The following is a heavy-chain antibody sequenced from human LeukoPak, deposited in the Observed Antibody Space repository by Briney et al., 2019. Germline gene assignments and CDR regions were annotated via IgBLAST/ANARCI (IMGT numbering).Heavy chain of an antibody. J-gene: IGHJ6*03. CDR1: GFTLSSYA. V-gene: IGHV3-64*01. CDR3: ARVGEGRYYQYYYMDV. CDR2: ISKSGGNT. Sequence: GRSLRLSCAASGFTLSSYAMHWVRQAPGKGLESVSAISKSGGNTYYATSVEGRFSISRDNSKNTLYLQMGSLRTEDMAVYYCARVGEGRYYQYYYMDVWGKGTTVTVSS. D-gene: IGHD1-26*01.